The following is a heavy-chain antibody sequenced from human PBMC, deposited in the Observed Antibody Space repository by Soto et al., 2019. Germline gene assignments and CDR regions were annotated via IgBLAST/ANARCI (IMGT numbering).Heavy chain of an antibody. CDR1: GGSISSSSYY. CDR3: ARLSWLLPLKAGFDY. Sequence: QLQLQESGPGLVKPSETLSLTCTVSGGSISSSSYYWGWIRQPPGKGLEWIGSIYYSGSTYYNPSLKSRVTISVDTSKNQFSLKLSSVTAADTAVYYCARLSWLLPLKAGFDYWRQGTLVTVSS. J-gene: IGHJ4*02. D-gene: IGHD3-22*01. V-gene: IGHV4-39*01. CDR2: IYYSGST.